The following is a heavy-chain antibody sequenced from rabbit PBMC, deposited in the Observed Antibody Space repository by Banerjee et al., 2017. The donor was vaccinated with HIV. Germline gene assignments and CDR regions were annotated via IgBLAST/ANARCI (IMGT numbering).Heavy chain of an antibody. CDR2: IYPRYGAT. CDR1: GLDFISSFW. CDR3: AREGDGSGWGGYFNL. J-gene: IGHJ4*01. V-gene: IGHV1S43*01. Sequence: QQLVESGGGLVKPGASLTLTCKASGLDFISSFWICWVRQAPGKGLEWIATIYPRYGATDYANWVSGRFTVSLDNAQNTVFLQMTGLTVADTATYFCAREGDGSGWGGYFNLWGQGTLVTVS. D-gene: IGHD4-1*01.